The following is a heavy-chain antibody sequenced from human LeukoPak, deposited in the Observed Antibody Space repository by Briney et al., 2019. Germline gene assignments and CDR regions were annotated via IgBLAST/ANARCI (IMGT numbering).Heavy chain of an antibody. CDR3: ARAGLGYCSGGSCYWGDYYYMDV. V-gene: IGHV1-8*02. CDR2: MNPNSGNT. Sequence: ASVKVSCKASGYTFTSYYMHWVRQAPGQGLEWMGWMNPNSGNTGYAQKFQGRVTMTRNTSISTAYMELSSLRSEDTAVYYCARAGLGYCSGGSCYWGDYYYMDVWGKGTTVTISS. D-gene: IGHD2-15*01. CDR1: GYTFTSYY. J-gene: IGHJ6*03.